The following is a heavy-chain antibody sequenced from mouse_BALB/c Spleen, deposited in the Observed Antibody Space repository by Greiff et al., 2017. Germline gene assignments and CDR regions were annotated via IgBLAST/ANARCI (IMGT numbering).Heavy chain of an antibody. J-gene: IGHJ3*01. CDR1: GFTFTDYY. CDR2: IRNKANGYTT. V-gene: IGHV7-3*02. CDR3: ARDGAY. Sequence: EVNVVESGGGLVQPGGSLRLSCATSGFTFTDYYMSWVRQPPGKALEWLGFIRNKANGYTTEYSASVKGRFTISRDNSQSILYLQMNTLRAEDSATYYCARDGAYWGQGTLVTVSA.